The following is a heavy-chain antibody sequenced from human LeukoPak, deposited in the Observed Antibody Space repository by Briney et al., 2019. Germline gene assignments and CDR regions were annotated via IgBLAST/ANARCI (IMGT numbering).Heavy chain of an antibody. CDR1: GFTFSSST. D-gene: IGHD4/OR15-4a*01. CDR2: ISSSSDYI. CDR3: VRIPNSANFPNWFDP. V-gene: IGHV3-21*01. Sequence: GRSLRLSCAASGFTFSSSTMNWVRRAPGKGLEWVSSISSSSDYIYYADSVKGRFTISRDNAKNSLYLQMKRLRAEDTAVYYCVRIPNSANFPNWFDPWGQGTLVTVSS. J-gene: IGHJ5*02.